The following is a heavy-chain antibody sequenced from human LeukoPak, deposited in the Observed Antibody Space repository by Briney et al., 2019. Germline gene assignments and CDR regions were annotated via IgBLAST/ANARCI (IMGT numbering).Heavy chain of an antibody. CDR1: GFTFSDYS. V-gene: IGHV3-48*01. D-gene: IGHD3-3*01. Sequence: GGSLRLSCAASGFTFSDYSMNWVRQAPGKGLQWVSYISDSSRIIYYAESVKGRFTISRDNAKNSLYLQMNSLRVEDTAVYYCARDGEGNWFDPWGQGTLVTVSS. CDR3: ARDGEGNWFDP. J-gene: IGHJ5*02. CDR2: ISDSSRII.